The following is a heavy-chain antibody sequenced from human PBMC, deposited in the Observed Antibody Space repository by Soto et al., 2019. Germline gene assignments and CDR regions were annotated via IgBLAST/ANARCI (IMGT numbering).Heavy chain of an antibody. J-gene: IGHJ5*02. V-gene: IGHV3-64D*06. CDR3: VKDSTFDDILTGYFSTSCFCP. Sequence: VGSRILSCAASGFTFDDYTMNWVRQAPGEGLQYVSTISSDGDITYYADSVKGRFTISRDNSKNTLDLQMSRLRPEDTAVCYCVKDSTFDDILTGYFSTSCFCPWGQGTLVTLSS. CDR1: GFTFDDYT. D-gene: IGHD3-9*01. CDR2: ISSDGDIT.